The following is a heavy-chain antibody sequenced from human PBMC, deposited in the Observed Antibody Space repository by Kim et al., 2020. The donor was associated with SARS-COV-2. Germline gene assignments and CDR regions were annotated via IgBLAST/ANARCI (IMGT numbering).Heavy chain of an antibody. Sequence: GGSLRLSCAASGFTFSSYGMHWVRQAPGKGPEWVAVISYDGSNKYYADSVKGRFTISRDNSKNTLYLQMNSLRAEDTAVYYCAKGDSSGFGIIGYWGQGTLVTVSS. D-gene: IGHD3-22*01. CDR3: AKGDSSGFGIIGY. CDR1: GFTFSSYG. J-gene: IGHJ4*02. CDR2: ISYDGSNK. V-gene: IGHV3-30*18.